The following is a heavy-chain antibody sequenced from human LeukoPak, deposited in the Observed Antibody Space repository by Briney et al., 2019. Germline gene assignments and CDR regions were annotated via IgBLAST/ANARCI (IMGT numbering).Heavy chain of an antibody. J-gene: IGHJ4*02. CDR2: IYHSGST. CDR1: GDSISSGIYY. D-gene: IGHD3-22*01. Sequence: SQTLSLTCTVSGDSISSGIYYWSWVRQPPGKGLEWIGYIYHSGSTYYNPSLKSRVTISVDRSKNQFSLKVNSVTAADTAVYYCARASYYYDSSGYLITFGDYWGQGTLVTVSS. V-gene: IGHV4-30-2*01. CDR3: ARASYYYDSSGYLITFGDY.